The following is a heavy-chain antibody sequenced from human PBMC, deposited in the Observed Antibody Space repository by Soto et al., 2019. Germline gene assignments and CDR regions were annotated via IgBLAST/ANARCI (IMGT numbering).Heavy chain of an antibody. V-gene: IGHV3-7*05. CDR2: IKQDGSEK. CDR3: ARVRYKEESVYYYYGMDV. Sequence: GVSLRLSCAATGFTFRSYWMSWVRQAPGKGLEWVANIKQDGSEKNYVDSVKGRFTISRDNAKNSLYLQMNSLRAEDTAVYYCARVRYKEESVYYYYGMDVWGQGTTVTVSS. D-gene: IGHD5-18*01. CDR1: GFTFRSYW. J-gene: IGHJ6*02.